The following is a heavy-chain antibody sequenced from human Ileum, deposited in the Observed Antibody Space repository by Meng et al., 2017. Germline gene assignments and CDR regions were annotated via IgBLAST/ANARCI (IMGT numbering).Heavy chain of an antibody. J-gene: IGHJ4*02. Sequence: GESLKISCAASAFTFSGYSMSWVRQAPGKGLEWVANINQDGSETYYVDSVKGRFSISRDNPKNSIYLQMNSLRAEDTAVYYCARVNPGIFDYWGQGTRVTGYS. V-gene: IGHV3-7*01. CDR3: ARVNPGIFDY. CDR2: INQDGSET. D-gene: IGHD2-21*01. CDR1: AFTFSGYS.